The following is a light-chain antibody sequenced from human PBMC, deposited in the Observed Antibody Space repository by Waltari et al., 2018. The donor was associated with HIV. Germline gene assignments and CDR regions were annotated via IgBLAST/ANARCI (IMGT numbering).Light chain of an antibody. Sequence: SGTPGQSVTISCSGTSSNIGTNYVYWYQQFPGTAPKLLIYRNNKRPSGVPDRFSGSKSGTSASLDISGLRSDDEAEYYCAAWDDTLTVVFGGGTKLTVL. V-gene: IGLV1-47*01. J-gene: IGLJ2*01. CDR3: AAWDDTLTVV. CDR1: SSNIGTNY. CDR2: RNN.